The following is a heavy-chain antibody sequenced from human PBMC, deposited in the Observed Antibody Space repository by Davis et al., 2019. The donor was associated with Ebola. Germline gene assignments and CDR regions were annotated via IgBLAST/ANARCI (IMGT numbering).Heavy chain of an antibody. V-gene: IGHV4-31*03. CDR2: IYYSDSPFYSGST. CDR1: GASITRGGYY. D-gene: IGHD4-17*01. CDR3: ARGRGGDSPWYFDL. Sequence: SETLSLTCTVSGASITRGGYYWSWIRQHPGKGLEWIGYIYYSDSPFYSGSTEYSPSLQRRVTISIDPSKNQFSLRLTSVTAADTAVYNCARGRGGDSPWYFDLWGRGTLARVSS. J-gene: IGHJ2*01.